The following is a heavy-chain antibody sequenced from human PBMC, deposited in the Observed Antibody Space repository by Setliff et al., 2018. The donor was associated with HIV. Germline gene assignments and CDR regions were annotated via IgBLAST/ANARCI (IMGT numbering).Heavy chain of an antibody. CDR3: AKRAVQDGTVTSSNWFES. CDR2: IYGSGST. CDR1: GDSIGTYS. J-gene: IGHJ5*01. D-gene: IGHD1-7*01. Sequence: LSLTCAVSGDSIGTYSWHWLRQPPGKGLEWIGYIYGSGSTGYNPSLTSRVTMSTDTPNNRFALKLTSVTAADTAVYYCAKRAVQDGTVTSSNWFESWGQGTLVTVS. V-gene: IGHV4-4*09.